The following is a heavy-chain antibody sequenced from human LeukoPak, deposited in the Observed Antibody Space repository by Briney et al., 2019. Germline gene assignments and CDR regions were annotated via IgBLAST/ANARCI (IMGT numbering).Heavy chain of an antibody. CDR3: ARSPRIAAAVFDY. D-gene: IGHD6-13*01. V-gene: IGHV4-34*01. J-gene: IGHJ4*02. CDR2: INHSGST. CDR1: GGSFSGYY. Sequence: SETLSLTCAVYGGSFSGYYWSWIRQPPGKGLEWIGEINHSGSTNYNPSLKSRVTISVDTSKNQFSLKLSSVTAADTAVYYCARSPRIAAAVFDYWGQETLVPVPS.